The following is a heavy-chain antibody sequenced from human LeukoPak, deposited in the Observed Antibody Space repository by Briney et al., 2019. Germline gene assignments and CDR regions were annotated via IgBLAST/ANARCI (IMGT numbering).Heavy chain of an antibody. CDR2: IIPILGIA. J-gene: IGHJ6*02. CDR1: GGTFSSYA. Sequence: SVKVSFKASGGTFSSYAISWVRQAPGQGLEWMGRIIPILGIANYAQKFQGRVTITADKSTSTAYMELSSLRSEDTAVYYCASPSAKFVYYYYYGMDVWGQGTTVTVSS. D-gene: IGHD2-15*01. CDR3: ASPSAKFVYYYYYGMDV. V-gene: IGHV1-69*04.